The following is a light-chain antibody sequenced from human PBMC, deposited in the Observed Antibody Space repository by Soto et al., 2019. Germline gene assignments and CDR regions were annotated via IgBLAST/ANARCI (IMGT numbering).Light chain of an antibody. V-gene: IGKV3-15*01. CDR2: RAS. Sequence: IGLTQSPGTLSLPPGERATLSCRASQSVSSSYLAWYQQKPGQAPRLLIFRASTRATGVPARFSGRGSGTEFTLTISGLQSEDFAVYYCQQYSKWPPWTFGPVTKVDIK. CDR3: QQYSKWPPWT. J-gene: IGKJ1*01. CDR1: QSVSSSY.